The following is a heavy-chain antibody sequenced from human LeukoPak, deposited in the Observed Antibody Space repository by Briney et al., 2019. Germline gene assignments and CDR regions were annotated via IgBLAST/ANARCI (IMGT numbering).Heavy chain of an antibody. CDR2: IWYDGSIK. J-gene: IGHJ4*02. CDR1: GFTFSSYA. CDR3: ARAYYYDSSATPDY. D-gene: IGHD3-22*01. Sequence: PGRSLRLSCAASGFTFSSYAMHWVRQAPGKGLEWVAVIWYDGSIKYYADSVKGRFTISRDNSKNTVYLQMNSLRAEDTAVYYCARAYYYDSSATPDYWGQGTLVTVSS. V-gene: IGHV3-33*08.